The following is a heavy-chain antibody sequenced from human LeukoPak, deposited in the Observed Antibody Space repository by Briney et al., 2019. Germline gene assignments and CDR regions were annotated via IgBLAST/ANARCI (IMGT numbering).Heavy chain of an antibody. CDR2: ISAYNGNT. CDR1: GYTFTSYG. D-gene: IGHD3-10*01. Sequence: ASVKVSCKASGYTFTSYGISWVRQAPGQGLEWMGWISAYNGNTNYAQKLQGRVTMTTDTSTSTAYMELWSLRSDDTAVYYCARPIYGSGSFGWFDPWGQGTLVTVSS. J-gene: IGHJ5*02. CDR3: ARPIYGSGSFGWFDP. V-gene: IGHV1-18*04.